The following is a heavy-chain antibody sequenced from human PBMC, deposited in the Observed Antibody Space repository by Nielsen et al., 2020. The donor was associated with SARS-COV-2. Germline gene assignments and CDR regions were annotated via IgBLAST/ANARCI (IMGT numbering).Heavy chain of an antibody. CDR1: GGSVSSGTYY. D-gene: IGHD6-13*01. CDR3: ARDIPSQQLADDAFDI. V-gene: IGHV4-61*01. J-gene: IGHJ3*02. Sequence: SETLSLTCTVSGGSVSSGTYYWTWIRQPPGKGLEWIGYIYYSGSTNYNPSLKSRVTISVDTSKNQFSLKLRSVTAADTAVYYCARDIPSQQLADDAFDIWGQGTMVTVSS. CDR2: IYYSGST.